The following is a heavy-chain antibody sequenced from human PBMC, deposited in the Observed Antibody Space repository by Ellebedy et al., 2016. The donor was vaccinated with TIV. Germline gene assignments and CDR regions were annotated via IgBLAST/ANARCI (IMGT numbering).Heavy chain of an antibody. J-gene: IGHJ4*02. CDR3: ARLVTRVPPTFDS. V-gene: IGHV4-59*08. Sequence: MPSETLSPTCTVPGGSISSYYWSWIRQPPGKGLEWIGYIYDSGSTNYNPSLKSRVTISVDTSKNQFSLKLSSVTAADTAVYYCARLVTRVPPTFDSWGQGTLVTVSS. CDR1: GGSISSYY. CDR2: IYDSGST. D-gene: IGHD2-2*01.